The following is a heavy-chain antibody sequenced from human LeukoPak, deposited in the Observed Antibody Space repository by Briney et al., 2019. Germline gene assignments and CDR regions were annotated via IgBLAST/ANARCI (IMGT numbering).Heavy chain of an antibody. V-gene: IGHV4-34*01. D-gene: IGHD3-16*02. CDR1: GGSFSGHC. CDR2: INESGST. CDR3: ARPQSYLGYHNMDV. J-gene: IGHJ6*03. Sequence: SETLSLTCAVYGGSFSGHCWSWIRQAPGKGLEWIGEINESGSTNYNPSLKSRVTISVDTSKNQFSLKLNSVTAADTAVYYCARPQSYLGYHNMDVWGKGTTVTVSS.